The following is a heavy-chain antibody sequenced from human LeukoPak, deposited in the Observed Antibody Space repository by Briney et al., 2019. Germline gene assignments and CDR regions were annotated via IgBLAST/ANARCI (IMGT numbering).Heavy chain of an antibody. CDR2: IYHSGST. Sequence: SETLSLTCAVSGYSISSGYYWGWIRQPPGKGLEWIGSIYHSGSTYYNPSLKSRVTISVDTSKNQFSLKLSSVTAADTAVYYCARIYDFQRFDPWGQGTLVTVSS. J-gene: IGHJ5*02. V-gene: IGHV4-38-2*01. CDR3: ARIYDFQRFDP. CDR1: GYSISSGYY. D-gene: IGHD3/OR15-3a*01.